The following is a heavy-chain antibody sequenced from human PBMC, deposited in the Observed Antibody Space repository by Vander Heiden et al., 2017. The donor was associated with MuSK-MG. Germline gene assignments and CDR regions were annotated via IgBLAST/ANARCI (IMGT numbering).Heavy chain of an antibody. V-gene: IGHV3-11*06. Sequence: QVQLVESGGGLVKPGGSLSLSCAASGFTFSDYYMSWIRQAPGKGLEWVSYISSSSSYTNYADSVKGRFTISRDNAKNSLYLQMNSLRAEDTAVYYCARANYYGSGSYYYFDYWGQGTLVTVSS. CDR1: GFTFSDYY. CDR3: ARANYYGSGSYYYFDY. J-gene: IGHJ4*02. CDR2: ISSSSSYT. D-gene: IGHD3-10*01.